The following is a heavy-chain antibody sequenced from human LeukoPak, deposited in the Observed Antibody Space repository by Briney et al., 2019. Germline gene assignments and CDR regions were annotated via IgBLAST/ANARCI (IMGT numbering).Heavy chain of an antibody. CDR2: LRGNGDT. V-gene: IGHV3-23*01. Sequence: GGSLRLSCAASGFSFSTYAMSWVREAPARGLEWVSSLRGNGDTFYTDSVKGRFTVSRDDSRNTVYLQLNNLRVEDTAIYYCAKANWISSADAVFWGQGTVVTVSS. CDR3: AKANWISSADAVF. D-gene: IGHD2-2*03. J-gene: IGHJ4*02. CDR1: GFSFSTYA.